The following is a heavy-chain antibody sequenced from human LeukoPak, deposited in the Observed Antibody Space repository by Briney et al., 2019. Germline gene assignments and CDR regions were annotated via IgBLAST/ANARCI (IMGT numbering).Heavy chain of an antibody. Sequence: ASVKVSCKASGYTFTSYDINWVRQATGQGLEWMGWMNPNSGNTGYAQKFQGRVTMTRNTSISTAYMELGSLRSEDTAVYYCARADCSSTSCYSISSDPFDYWGQGTLVTVSS. CDR1: GYTFTSYD. D-gene: IGHD2-2*01. J-gene: IGHJ4*02. CDR2: MNPNSGNT. V-gene: IGHV1-8*01. CDR3: ARADCSSTSCYSISSDPFDY.